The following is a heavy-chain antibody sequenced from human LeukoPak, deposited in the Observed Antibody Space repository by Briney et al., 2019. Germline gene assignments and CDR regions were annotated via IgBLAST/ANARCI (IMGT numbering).Heavy chain of an antibody. D-gene: IGHD2-2*01. CDR2: IYSGGST. CDR3: ARDRIVVVPAATSKTYYYYGMDV. Sequence: GGSLRLSCAASGFTVSSNYMSWVRQAPGKGLEWVSVIYSGGSTYYADSVKGRFTISRDNSKNTLYLQMNSLRAEDTAVYYCARDRIVVVPAATSKTYYYYGMDVWGQGTTVTVSS. J-gene: IGHJ6*02. V-gene: IGHV3-53*01. CDR1: GFTVSSNY.